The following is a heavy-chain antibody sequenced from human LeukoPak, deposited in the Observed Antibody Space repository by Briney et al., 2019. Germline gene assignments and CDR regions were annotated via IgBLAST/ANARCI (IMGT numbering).Heavy chain of an antibody. D-gene: IGHD3-9*01. CDR2: IYSGGST. CDR3: ARDRFDWSPPGPFDY. Sequence: GGSLRLSCAASGFTVSSNYMSWVRQAPGKGLEWVSVIYSGGSTYYADSVKGRFTIFRDNAKNTLNLQMNSLRAEDTAVYYCARDRFDWSPPGPFDYWGQGTLVTVSS. CDR1: GFTVSSNY. V-gene: IGHV3-53*01. J-gene: IGHJ4*02.